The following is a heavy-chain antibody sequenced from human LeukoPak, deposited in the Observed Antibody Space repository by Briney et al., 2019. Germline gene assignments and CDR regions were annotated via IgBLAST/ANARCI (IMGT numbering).Heavy chain of an antibody. CDR2: IYYSGST. V-gene: IGHV4-59*05. Sequence: SETLSLTCTVSGGSISSYYWSWIRQPPGKGLEWIGSIYYSGSTYYNPSLKSRVTISVDTSKNQFSLKLSSVTAADTAVYYCARQLAGFGDYVDYFDYWGQGTLVTVSS. J-gene: IGHJ4*02. CDR1: GGSISSYY. D-gene: IGHD3-10*01. CDR3: ARQLAGFGDYVDYFDY.